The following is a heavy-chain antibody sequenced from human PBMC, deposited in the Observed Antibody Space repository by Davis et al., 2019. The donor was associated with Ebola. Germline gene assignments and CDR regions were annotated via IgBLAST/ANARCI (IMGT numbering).Heavy chain of an antibody. CDR1: GYTFTSYG. CDR2: ISAYNGNT. J-gene: IGHJ4*02. Sequence: ASVKVSCKASGYTFTSYGISWVRQAPGQGLEWMGWISAYNGNTNYAQKFQGRVTMTRNTSISTAYMELSSLRSEDTAVYYCARLYSSGWLMVFDYWGQGTLVTVSS. V-gene: IGHV1-18*01. CDR3: ARLYSSGWLMVFDY. D-gene: IGHD6-19*01.